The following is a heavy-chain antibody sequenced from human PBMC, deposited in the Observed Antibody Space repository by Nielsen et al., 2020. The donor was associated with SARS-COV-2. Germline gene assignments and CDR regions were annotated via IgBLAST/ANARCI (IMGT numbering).Heavy chain of an antibody. CDR1: GFTFSSYG. J-gene: IGHJ6*02. D-gene: IGHD5-18*01. CDR3: ASRGLDTGLYYGMDV. Sequence: GGSLRLSCAASGFTFSSYGMHWVRQTPGKGLEWVATISYDGSEIDYVDSVKGRFTISRDNLKSTLYLQMNSLTTEDTAMYYCASRGLDTGLYYGMDVWGQGTTVTVSS. V-gene: IGHV3-30*03. CDR2: ISYDGSEI.